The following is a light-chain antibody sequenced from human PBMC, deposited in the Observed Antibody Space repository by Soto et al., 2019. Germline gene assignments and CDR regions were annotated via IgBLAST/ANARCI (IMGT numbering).Light chain of an antibody. J-gene: IGKJ4*02. Sequence: EIVLTQSPGTVSLSPGERATLSCRASQSVRSSYLAWYQQKTGQAPRLLIYGASRRATGIPDRFSGSGSATELSLTISRLGPDDFAVYYYQQYGSSPSLTFGGGTKVEIK. CDR3: QQYGSSPSLT. CDR1: QSVRSSY. CDR2: GAS. V-gene: IGKV3-20*01.